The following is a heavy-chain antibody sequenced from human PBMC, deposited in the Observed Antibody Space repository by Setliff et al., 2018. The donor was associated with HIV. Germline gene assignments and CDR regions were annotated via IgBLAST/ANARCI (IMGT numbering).Heavy chain of an antibody. Sequence: ASVKVSCKASGYTFTNYDINWVRQATGQGLEWMGWMNPNSGNTGYARKFLGRVTMTRNTSISTAYMELRSLRSEDTAVYFCARVTPYCGGDCFDAFDIWGQGTMVTVSS. CDR2: MNPNSGNT. CDR3: ARVTPYCGGDCFDAFDI. CDR1: GYTFTNYD. V-gene: IGHV1-8*02. J-gene: IGHJ3*02. D-gene: IGHD2-21*02.